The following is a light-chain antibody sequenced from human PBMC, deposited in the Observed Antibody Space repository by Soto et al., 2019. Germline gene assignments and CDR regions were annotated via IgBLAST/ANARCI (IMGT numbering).Light chain of an antibody. Sequence: EIVLTQSPGTLSLSPGERATLSCRASQNVYNNYIAWYQQKPGQAPRTVIYGASIRATGIPDRFSGSGSGTDFTVTISRLEPEDFAVYYCQQYGSSPTFGQGTRLEI. V-gene: IGKV3-20*01. CDR3: QQYGSSPT. CDR2: GAS. CDR1: QNVYNNY. J-gene: IGKJ5*01.